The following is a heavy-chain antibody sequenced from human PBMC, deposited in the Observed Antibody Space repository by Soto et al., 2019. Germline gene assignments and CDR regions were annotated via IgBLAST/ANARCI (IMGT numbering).Heavy chain of an antibody. J-gene: IGHJ6*03. CDR3: AREVRGVYYYMDV. D-gene: IGHD3-10*01. V-gene: IGHV4-59*01. CDR2: IYYSGST. Sequence: SETLSPTCTLLGGSISSYYWSWIRQPPGKVLEWIGYIYYSGSTNYNPSLKSRVTISVDTSKNQFSLKLSSVTAADTAVYYCAREVRGVYYYMDVWGKGTTVTVSS. CDR1: GGSISSYY.